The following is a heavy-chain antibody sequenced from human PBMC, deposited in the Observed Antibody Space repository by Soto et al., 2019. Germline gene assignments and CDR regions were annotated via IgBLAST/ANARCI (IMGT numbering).Heavy chain of an antibody. CDR1: GFSFSDYF. CDR3: ARAGYCGPGCYYYFDY. CDR2: INPSGDRT. J-gene: IGHJ4*02. V-gene: IGHV1-46*01. D-gene: IGHD2-21*02. Sequence: GASVKVSCKASGFSFSDYFMHWVRQAPGQGLEWMGIINPSGDRTDYAQKFQGRVTISRDNAKNSLYLQMNSLRVEDTSVYYCARAGYCGPGCYYYFDYWGQGTLVTVSS.